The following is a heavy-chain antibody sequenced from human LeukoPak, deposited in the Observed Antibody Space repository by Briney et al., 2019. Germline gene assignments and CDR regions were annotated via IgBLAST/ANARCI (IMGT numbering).Heavy chain of an antibody. Sequence: GGSLRLSCAASGFSSSNFGMHWVRQAPGKGLEWVAFVRPDGSSNYYADSVKGRFIISRDNSKNTLHLQMNSLRAEDTAFYYCAKDQAGTWGLDYWGQGTLVTVSS. CDR2: VRPDGSSN. CDR3: AKDQAGTWGLDY. V-gene: IGHV3-30*02. CDR1: GFSSSNFG. J-gene: IGHJ4*02. D-gene: IGHD3-10*01.